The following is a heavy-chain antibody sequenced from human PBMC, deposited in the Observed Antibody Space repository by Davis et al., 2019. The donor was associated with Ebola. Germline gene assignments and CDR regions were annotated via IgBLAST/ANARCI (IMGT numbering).Heavy chain of an antibody. CDR2: IYTGDSDT. V-gene: IGHV5-51*01. D-gene: IGHD1-14*01. CDR3: ATLRRTITGMDDGFDI. J-gene: IGHJ3*02. CDR1: GNRFSSHW. Sequence: GESLKISCKDSGNRFSSHWIGWVRQMPGKGLEWMGIIYTGDSDTRYSPSFRGQVTISADKSIKTAYLQWNSLKASDTALYYCATLRRTITGMDDGFDIWGQGTMVTVSS.